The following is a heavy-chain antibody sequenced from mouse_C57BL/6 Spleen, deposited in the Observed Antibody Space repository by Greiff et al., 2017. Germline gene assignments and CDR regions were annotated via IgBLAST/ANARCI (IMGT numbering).Heavy chain of an antibody. Sequence: QVQLQQPGAELVKPGASVKLSCKASGYTFTSYWMHWVKQRPGQGLEWIGMIHPNSGSTNYNEKFKSKATLTVDKSSSTAYMQLSSLTSEDSAVYYCAVYYWSSWFAYWGQGTLVTVSA. CDR1: GYTFTSYW. J-gene: IGHJ3*01. D-gene: IGHD1-1*01. CDR2: IHPNSGST. CDR3: AVYYWSSWFAY. V-gene: IGHV1-64*01.